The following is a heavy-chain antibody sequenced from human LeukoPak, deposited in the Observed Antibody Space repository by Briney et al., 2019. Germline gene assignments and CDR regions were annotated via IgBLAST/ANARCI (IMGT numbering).Heavy chain of an antibody. CDR3: ARPARGYSGYDTYYFDY. CDR1: GFTFSSYG. Sequence: GGSLRLSCAASGFTFSSYGMRWVRQAPGKGLERVAVIWYDGSNKYYADSVKGRFTISRDNSKNTLYLQMNSLRAEDTAVYYCARPARGYSGYDTYYFDYWGQGTLVTVSS. D-gene: IGHD5-12*01. J-gene: IGHJ4*02. CDR2: IWYDGSNK. V-gene: IGHV3-33*01.